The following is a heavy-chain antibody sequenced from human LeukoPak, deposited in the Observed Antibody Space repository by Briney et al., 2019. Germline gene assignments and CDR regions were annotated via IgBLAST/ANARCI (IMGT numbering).Heavy chain of an antibody. D-gene: IGHD6-13*01. J-gene: IGHJ5*02. V-gene: IGHV4-34*01. Sequence: SETLSLTCAVYGGSFSGYYWSWIRQPPGKGLEWIGEINHSGSTHYNPSLKSRVTISVDTSNNQFSLKLSSVTAADTAVYYCARGPSSSWYGPWFDPWGQGTLVTVSS. CDR2: INHSGST. CDR1: GGSFSGYY. CDR3: ARGPSSSWYGPWFDP.